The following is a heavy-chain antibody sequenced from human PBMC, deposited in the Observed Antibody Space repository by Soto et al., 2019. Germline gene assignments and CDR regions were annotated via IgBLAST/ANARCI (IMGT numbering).Heavy chain of an antibody. D-gene: IGHD4-17*01. Sequence: EVQLVESGGGLVKPGGSLRLSCAASGFTFSSYSMNWVRQAPGKGLEWVSSISSSSSYIYYADSVKGRFTISRDNAKNSLYLQMNGLRAEDTAVYYCARDLSRTLDYGDYVTLGNDAFDIWGQGTMVTVSS. CDR3: ARDLSRTLDYGDYVTLGNDAFDI. CDR1: GFTFSSYS. CDR2: ISSSSSYI. J-gene: IGHJ3*02. V-gene: IGHV3-21*01.